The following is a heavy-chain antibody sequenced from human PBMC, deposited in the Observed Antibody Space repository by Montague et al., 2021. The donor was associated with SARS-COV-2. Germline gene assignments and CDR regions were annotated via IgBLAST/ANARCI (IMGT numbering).Heavy chain of an antibody. V-gene: IGHV4-4*02. CDR3: ARNIGWYSHDR. D-gene: IGHD6-19*01. CDR1: GGSISSSNW. Sequence: SETLSLTCAVSGGSISSSNWWSWVRQPPGKGLEWIGEIYHSEKTNYNPSLKSRVTISEDTSKNQFSLKLRSVTAADTAVYYCARNIGWYSHDRWGQGTLVTVSS. J-gene: IGHJ5*02. CDR2: IYHSEKT.